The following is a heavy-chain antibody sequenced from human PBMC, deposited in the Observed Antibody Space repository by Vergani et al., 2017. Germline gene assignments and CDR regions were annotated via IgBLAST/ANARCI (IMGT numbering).Heavy chain of an antibody. J-gene: IGHJ6*03. CDR2: ISYDGSNK. Sequence: QVQLVESGGGVVQPGRSLRLSCAASGFTFSSYGMHWVRQAPGKGLEWVAVISYDGSNKYYADSVKGRFTISRDNSKNTLYLQMNSLRAEDTAVYYCAKCGRDDQGFYYYYYMDVWGKGTTVTVSS. V-gene: IGHV3-30*18. CDR1: GFTFSSYG. D-gene: IGHD1-1*01. CDR3: AKCGRDDQGFYYYYYMDV.